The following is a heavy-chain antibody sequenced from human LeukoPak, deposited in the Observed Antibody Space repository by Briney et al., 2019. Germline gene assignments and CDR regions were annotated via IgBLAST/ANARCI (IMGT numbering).Heavy chain of an antibody. J-gene: IGHJ4*02. CDR3: ARYEYYDSSGYALDY. D-gene: IGHD3-22*01. CDR1: GGSISSYY. Sequence: SETLSLTCTVSGGSISSYYWSWIRQPPGKGLEWIGYIYYSGSTNYNPSLKSRVTISVDTFKNQFSLKLSSVTAADTAVYYCARYEYYDSSGYALDYWGQGTLVTVSS. V-gene: IGHV4-59*01. CDR2: IYYSGST.